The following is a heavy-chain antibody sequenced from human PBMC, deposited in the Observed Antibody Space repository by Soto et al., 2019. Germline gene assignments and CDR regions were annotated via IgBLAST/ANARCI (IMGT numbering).Heavy chain of an antibody. CDR2: INAGNGDT. Sequence: QVQLVQSGAEVKKPGASVKVSCKASGYTFTTYTIPWVRQAPGQRLEWMGWINAGNGDTRYSQNFQGRVAITSDTSATTAYMELSSLISEDTAVYYCARDRGLGWFGRDWFDPWGQGTLVTVSS. D-gene: IGHD2-21*01. V-gene: IGHV1-3*01. CDR3: ARDRGLGWFGRDWFDP. J-gene: IGHJ5*02. CDR1: GYTFTTYT.